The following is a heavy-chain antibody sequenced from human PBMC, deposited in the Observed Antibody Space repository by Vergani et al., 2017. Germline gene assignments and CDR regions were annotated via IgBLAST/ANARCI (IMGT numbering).Heavy chain of an antibody. Sequence: EVQLVESGGGLVQPGGSLRLSCAASGFTFSSYSMNWVRQAPGKGLEWVSYISSSSSTINYADSVKGRFTISRDNAKNSLYLQMNSLRAEDTAVYYCARDRSRGYGGYYYYYGMDVWGQGTTVTVSS. CDR1: GFTFSSYS. V-gene: IGHV3-48*01. J-gene: IGHJ6*02. CDR3: ARDRSRGYGGYYYYYGMDV. D-gene: IGHD6-25*01. CDR2: ISSSSSTI.